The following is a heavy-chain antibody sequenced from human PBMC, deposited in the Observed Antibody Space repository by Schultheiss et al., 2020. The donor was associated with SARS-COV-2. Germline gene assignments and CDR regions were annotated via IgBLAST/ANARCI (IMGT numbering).Heavy chain of an antibody. CDR2: IRSCGRDI. V-gene: IGHV3-21*01. D-gene: IGHD2-15*01. Sequence: GGSLRLSCAASGFTFGTYNMHWVRQAPGKGLEFVASIRSCGRDIYYADSMQGRFTVSRDNANNSLYLQMHSLRAEDTAVYYCVRDRSWWTPYNCFDLWGRGALVTVSS. CDR1: GFTFGTYN. CDR3: VRDRSWWTPYNCFDL. J-gene: IGHJ5*02.